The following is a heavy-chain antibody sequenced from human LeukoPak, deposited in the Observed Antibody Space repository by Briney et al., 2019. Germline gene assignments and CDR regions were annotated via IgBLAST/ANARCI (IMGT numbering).Heavy chain of an antibody. CDR3: ARGKSVLDF. CDR1: GFTVSGNY. D-gene: IGHD5/OR15-5a*01. J-gene: IGHJ4*02. V-gene: IGHV3-53*04. Sequence: GGSLRPSCAASGFTVSGNYMTWVRQAPGKGLEWVSVIYSGNSTYYADSVKGRFTISRHTSKNTLYLQMNSLRAEDTAVYYCARGKSVLDFWGQGTLVTVSS. CDR2: IYSGNST.